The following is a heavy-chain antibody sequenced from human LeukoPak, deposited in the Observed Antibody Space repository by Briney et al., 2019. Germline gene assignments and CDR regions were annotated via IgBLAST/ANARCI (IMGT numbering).Heavy chain of an antibody. Sequence: PGGSLRLSCAASGFTFSSYSMNWVRRAPGKGLEWVSSISSSSSYIYHADSVKGRFTISRDNAKNSLYLQMNSLRAEDTAVYYCARDVASAYYYGSGSYAWFDPWGQGTLVTVSS. D-gene: IGHD3-10*01. CDR1: GFTFSSYS. CDR2: ISSSSSYI. V-gene: IGHV3-21*01. CDR3: ARDVASAYYYGSGSYAWFDP. J-gene: IGHJ5*02.